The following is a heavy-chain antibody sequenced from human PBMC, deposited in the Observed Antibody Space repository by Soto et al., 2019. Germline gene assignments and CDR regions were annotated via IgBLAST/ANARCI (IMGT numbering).Heavy chain of an antibody. CDR1: GYRFTNYW. J-gene: IGHJ6*02. D-gene: IGHD3-10*01. V-gene: IGHV5-51*01. Sequence: GESLKIACKASGYRFTNYWIGWVRQMPGKGLEWIGIVYPGDPETRYSPSFQGQVTISADRSITTVYLQWSSLKASDTALYYCARVGDHYGAGSNRPYFYYYGMDVWGQGTTVTVSS. CDR2: VYPGDPET. CDR3: ARVGDHYGAGSNRPYFYYYGMDV.